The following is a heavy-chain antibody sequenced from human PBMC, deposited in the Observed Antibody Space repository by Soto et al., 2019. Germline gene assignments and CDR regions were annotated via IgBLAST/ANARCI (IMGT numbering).Heavy chain of an antibody. CDR3: ERQILVGYYYYYGMDV. D-gene: IGHD2-15*01. CDR2: INPNSGGT. Sequence: ASVKVSCKASGYTFTGYYMHWVRQAPGQGLEWMGWINPNSGGTNYAQKFQGRVTMTRDTSISTAYMELSRLRSDDTAVYYCERQILVGYYYYYGMDVWGQGTTVTVSS. CDR1: GYTFTGYY. V-gene: IGHV1-2*02. J-gene: IGHJ6*02.